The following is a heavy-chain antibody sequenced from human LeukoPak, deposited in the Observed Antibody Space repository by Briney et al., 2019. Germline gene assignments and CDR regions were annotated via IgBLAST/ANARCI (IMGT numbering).Heavy chain of an antibody. CDR1: GFTFSSYS. J-gene: IGHJ4*02. D-gene: IGHD3-22*01. CDR2: ISSSGSHI. Sequence: GGSLRLSCAASGFTFSSYSMNWVRQTPGKGLEWVSSISSSGSHIHSADSVKGRFTISRDNAKISLYLQMISLRAEDTAVYYCARDLYDSGGYSSPIDYWGQGTLVTVSS. V-gene: IGHV3-21*01. CDR3: ARDLYDSGGYSSPIDY.